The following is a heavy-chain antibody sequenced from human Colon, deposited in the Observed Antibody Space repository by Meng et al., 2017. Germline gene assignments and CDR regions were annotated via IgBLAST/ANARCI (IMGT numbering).Heavy chain of an antibody. CDR2: ISGRGDRT. V-gene: IGHV3-23*01. D-gene: IGHD4-17*01. J-gene: IGHJ4*02. CDR3: AKGTPNYGEIEFDF. Sequence: GESLKISCAASGFTFNTYAMTWVRQAPGKGLEWVSAISGRGDRTDYADSVKGRFTISGDKSKNTLYLQMNSLRADDTAVYYCAKGTPNYGEIEFDFWGQGTLVTVSS. CDR1: GFTFNTYA.